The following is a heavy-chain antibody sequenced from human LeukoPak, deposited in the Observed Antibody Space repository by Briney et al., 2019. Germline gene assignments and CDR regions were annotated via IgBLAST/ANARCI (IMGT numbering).Heavy chain of an antibody. Sequence: SETLSLTCTVSGGSISGYSWNWIRQPPGKGLEWIGYISNTGTSNYSPSLRSRVTISADTSKNQFSLNLSSVTAADTAVYFCARDGILNYWSQGTLATVSS. J-gene: IGHJ4*02. CDR1: GGSISGYS. CDR2: ISNTGTS. V-gene: IGHV4-4*08. CDR3: ARDGILNY. D-gene: IGHD1-14*01.